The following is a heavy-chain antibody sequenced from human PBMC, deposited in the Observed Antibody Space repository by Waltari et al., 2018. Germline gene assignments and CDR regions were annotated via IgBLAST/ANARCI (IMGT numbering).Heavy chain of an antibody. CDR2: IIHIFGTA. J-gene: IGHJ6*02. D-gene: IGHD1-26*01. CDR1: GGTFSSYT. Sequence: QVQLVQSVTEVTKPGSAVKISCQAYGGTFSSYTISCLRQTREQGLEWMGGIIHIFGTANYAQKFQGRVTITTDESTSTAYMELSSLRSEDTAVYYCASPIVGATTGYYYYGMDVWGQGTTVTVSS. CDR3: ASPIVGATTGYYYYGMDV. V-gene: IGHV1-69*05.